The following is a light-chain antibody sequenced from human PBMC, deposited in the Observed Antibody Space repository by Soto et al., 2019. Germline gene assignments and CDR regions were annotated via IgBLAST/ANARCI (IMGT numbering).Light chain of an antibody. CDR1: SSDVGSYNL. CDR3: CSYAGSSTLGV. Sequence: QSAVTQPASVSGSPGQSITISCTGTSSDVGSYNLVSWYQQHPGKAPKVMIYEVSKRPSGVSNRFSGSKSGNTASLTISGLQAEDEADYYCCSYAGSSTLGVFGTGTKLTVL. CDR2: EVS. J-gene: IGLJ1*01. V-gene: IGLV2-23*02.